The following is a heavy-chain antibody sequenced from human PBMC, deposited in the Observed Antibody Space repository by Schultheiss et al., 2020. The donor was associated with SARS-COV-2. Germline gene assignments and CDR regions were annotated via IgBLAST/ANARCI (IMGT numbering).Heavy chain of an antibody. J-gene: IGHJ4*02. V-gene: IGHV3-48*01. CDR1: GFTFSTYS. CDR2: ISSSSSTI. CDR3: AKMSGLSLHLVVPAALHY. D-gene: IGHD2-2*01. Sequence: GGSLRLSCAASGFTFSTYSMNWVRQAPGKGLEWVLYISSSSSTIYYADSVKGRFTISRDNAKNSLYLQMNSLRAEDTAVYYCAKMSGLSLHLVVPAALHYWGQGTLVTVSS.